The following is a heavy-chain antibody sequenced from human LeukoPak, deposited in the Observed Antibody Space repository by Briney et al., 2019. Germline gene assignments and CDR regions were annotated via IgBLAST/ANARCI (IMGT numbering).Heavy chain of an antibody. D-gene: IGHD1-26*01. Sequence: PGGSLRLSCAASGFTFSSYWMHWVRQAPGKGLVWVSRINSDGSSTSYADSVKGRFTISRDNAKNTLYLQMNSLRAEDTAVYYCARGFFLVRPVVGATRTTYYYYYYGMDVWGQGTTVTVSS. J-gene: IGHJ6*02. CDR2: INSDGSST. CDR1: GFTFSSYW. V-gene: IGHV3-74*01. CDR3: ARGFFLVRPVVGATRTTYYYYYYGMDV.